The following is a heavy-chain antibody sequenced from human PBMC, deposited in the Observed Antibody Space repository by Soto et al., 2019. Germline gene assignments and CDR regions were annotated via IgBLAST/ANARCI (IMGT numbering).Heavy chain of an antibody. CDR3: ARVGATTGGVY. Sequence: SETLSLTCTVSGGSISSYYWSWIRQPPGKGLEWIGYIYYSGSTNYNPSLKSRVTISVDTSKNQFSLKLSSVTAADTAVYYCARVGATTGGVYWGQGTLVTVSS. CDR2: IYYSGST. D-gene: IGHD1-26*01. J-gene: IGHJ4*02. CDR1: GGSISSYY. V-gene: IGHV4-59*01.